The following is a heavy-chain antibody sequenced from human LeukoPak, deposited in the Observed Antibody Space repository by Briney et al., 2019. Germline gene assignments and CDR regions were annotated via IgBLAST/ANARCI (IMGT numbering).Heavy chain of an antibody. D-gene: IGHD3-10*01. CDR3: ARDYGSGSYYYGMDV. CDR1: GFTFSSYS. J-gene: IGHJ6*04. Sequence: GGSLRLSCAASGFTFSSYSMNWVRQAPGKGLEWVSSISSSSSYIYYAGSVKGRFTISRDNAKNSLYLQMNSLRAEDTAVYYCARDYGSGSYYYGMDVWGKGTTVTVSS. CDR2: ISSSSSYI. V-gene: IGHV3-21*01.